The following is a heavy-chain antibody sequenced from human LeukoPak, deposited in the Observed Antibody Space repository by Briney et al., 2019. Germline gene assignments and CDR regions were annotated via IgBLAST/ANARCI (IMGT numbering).Heavy chain of an antibody. CDR2: IYHSGST. Sequence: ASETLSLTCTVSGHSISSGYYWGWIRQPPGKGLEWIGSIYHSGSTYYNPSLKSRVTISVDTSKNQFSLKLSSVTAADTAVYYCARHFQGYYGSGTQSFWFDPWGQGTLVTVSS. CDR3: ARHFQGYYGSGTQSFWFDP. D-gene: IGHD3-10*01. V-gene: IGHV4-38-2*02. CDR1: GHSISSGYY. J-gene: IGHJ5*02.